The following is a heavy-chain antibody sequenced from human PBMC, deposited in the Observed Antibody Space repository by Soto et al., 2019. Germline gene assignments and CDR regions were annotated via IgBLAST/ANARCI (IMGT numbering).Heavy chain of an antibody. Sequence: EVQLLESGGGLVQPGGSLRLSCAASGFTFSSYAMSWVRQAPGKGLEWVSAISGSGGSTYYADSVKGRFTISRDNSKNTLYLQMNSPRAEDTAVYYCAKWRFVNPLLGAAGCFDYWGQGTLVTVSS. J-gene: IGHJ4*02. CDR2: ISGSGGST. CDR3: AKWRFVNPLLGAAGCFDY. D-gene: IGHD3-16*01. CDR1: GFTFSSYA. V-gene: IGHV3-23*01.